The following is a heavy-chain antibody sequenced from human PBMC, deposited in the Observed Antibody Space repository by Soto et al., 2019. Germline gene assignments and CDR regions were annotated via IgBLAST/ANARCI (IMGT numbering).Heavy chain of an antibody. CDR2: IYYSGST. V-gene: IGHV4-31*03. J-gene: IGHJ5*01. D-gene: IGHD3-10*01. CDR3: ARDGFGGHGNWFDS. Sequence: SENLSLTCTVSGGSISSGGYYWSWIRQHPGKGLEWIGYIYYSGSTYYNPSLKSRVTISVDTSKNQFSLKLSSVTAADTAVYYCARDGFGGHGNWFDSRGQRSLVTVSS. CDR1: GGSISSGGYY.